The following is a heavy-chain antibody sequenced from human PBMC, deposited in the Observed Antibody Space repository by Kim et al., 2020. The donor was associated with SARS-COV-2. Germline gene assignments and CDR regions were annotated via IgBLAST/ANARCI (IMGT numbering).Heavy chain of an antibody. CDR1: GFTFSNAW. V-gene: IGHV3-15*01. J-gene: IGHJ4*02. D-gene: IGHD2-15*01. CDR2: IKSKTDGGTT. Sequence: GGSLRLSCAASGFTFSNAWMSWVRQAPGKGLEWVGRIKSKTDGGTTDYAAPVKGRFTISRDDSKNTLYLQMNSLKTEDTAVYYCTTDWFSVGAADYWGQGTLVTVSS. CDR3: TTDWFSVGAADY.